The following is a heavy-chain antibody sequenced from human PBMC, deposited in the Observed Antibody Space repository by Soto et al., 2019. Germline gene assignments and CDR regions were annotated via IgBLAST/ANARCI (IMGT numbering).Heavy chain of an antibody. CDR3: ARDLGITGTYYYYYGMDV. CDR2: IYYSGST. CDR1: CGSVSSGSYY. V-gene: IGHV4-61*01. D-gene: IGHD1-20*01. Sequence: SETLSLTCTGSCGSVSSGSYYWSWIRQPPGKGLEWIGYIYYSGSTNYNPSLKSRVTISVDTSKNQFSLKLSSVTAADTAVYYCARDLGITGTYYYYYGMDVWGQGTTVTVSS. J-gene: IGHJ6*02.